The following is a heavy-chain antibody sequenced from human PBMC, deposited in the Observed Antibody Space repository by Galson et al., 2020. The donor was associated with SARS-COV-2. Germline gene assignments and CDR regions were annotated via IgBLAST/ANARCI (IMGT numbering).Heavy chain of an antibody. D-gene: IGHD2-2*01. Sequence: TGGSHILTCAASGFTFSSYAMSWVRQAPGSGLEWVSTITTNGTSTYYADSVKGRFTISRDNSKNTLYLQMNSLRAEETAVYYCAKARVPGAVKWLDPWGQGTLVTVSS. J-gene: IGHJ5*02. V-gene: IGHV3-23*01. CDR3: AKARVPGAVKWLDP. CDR2: ITTNGTST. CDR1: GFTFSSYA.